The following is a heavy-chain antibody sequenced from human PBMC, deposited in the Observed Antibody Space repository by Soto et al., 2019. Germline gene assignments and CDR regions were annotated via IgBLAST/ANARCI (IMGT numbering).Heavy chain of an antibody. CDR3: ARRSRLYDGSGNDAFHI. J-gene: IGHJ3*02. CDR2: IFYSGTT. CDR1: VGSISSSSFY. D-gene: IGHD3-22*01. Sequence: SETLSLTCTVSVGSISSSSFYWDWIRQPPGKALEWIGSIFYSGTTYYSPSLKSRVTISVDTSENQFSLRLSSVTAADTAVYYCARRSRLYDGSGNDAFHIRGQRTMVTASS. V-gene: IGHV4-39*01.